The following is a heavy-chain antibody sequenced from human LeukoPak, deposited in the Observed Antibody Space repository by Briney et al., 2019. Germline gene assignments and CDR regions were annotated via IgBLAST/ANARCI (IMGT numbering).Heavy chain of an antibody. CDR1: GGSISSYY. J-gene: IGHJ6*03. CDR3: ARDLGGYSDGAYYYYMDV. D-gene: IGHD5-18*01. Sequence: PSETLSLTCTVSGGSISSYYWSWIRQPPGKGLEWIWYIYYSGSTNYNPSLKSRVTISVDTSKNQFSLKLSSVTAADTAVYYCARDLGGYSDGAYYYYMDVWGKGTTVTVSS. CDR2: IYYSGST. V-gene: IGHV4-59*01.